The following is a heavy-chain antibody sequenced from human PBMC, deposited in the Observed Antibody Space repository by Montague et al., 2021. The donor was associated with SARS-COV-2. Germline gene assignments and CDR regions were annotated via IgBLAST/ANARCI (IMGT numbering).Heavy chain of an antibody. CDR1: GYSIDSGGYF. J-gene: IGHJ3*02. Sequence: TLSLTCTVSGYSIDSGGYFWSWIRQHPGKGLEWIGFIYYSGSADYNPSLESRVSISVDRSKNQFSLKLSSVTAADTAVYYCARIFCGGDCDASGVFDIWGQGTMVTVSS. CDR2: IYYSGSA. V-gene: IGHV4-31*03. D-gene: IGHD2-21*02. CDR3: ARIFCGGDCDASGVFDI.